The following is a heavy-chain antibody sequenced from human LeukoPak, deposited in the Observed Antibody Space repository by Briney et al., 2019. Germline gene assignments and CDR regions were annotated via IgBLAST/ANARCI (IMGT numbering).Heavy chain of an antibody. CDR3: ARGGWGTYDPGNLDF. CDR2: IYSGGST. Sequence: PGGSLRLSCAASGFNVSRNYMNWVRQAPGKGLEWVSVIYSGGSTYYADSVKGRFTISRDISKNTLYLQINSLRAEGTALYYCARGGWGTYDPGNLDFWGQGTLVTVSS. D-gene: IGHD6-19*01. J-gene: IGHJ4*02. V-gene: IGHV3-53*01. CDR1: GFNVSRNY.